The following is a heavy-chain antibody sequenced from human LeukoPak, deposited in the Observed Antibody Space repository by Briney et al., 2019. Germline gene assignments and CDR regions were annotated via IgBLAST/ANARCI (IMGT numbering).Heavy chain of an antibody. Sequence: ASVKVSCKASGYTFTSYYMHWVRQAPGQGLEWMGIINPSGGSTSYAQKFQGRVTMTRDMSTSTVYMELSSLRSEDTAVYYCAKDPERQFGEGAYSHWGQGTLVTVSS. CDR2: INPSGGST. CDR1: GYTFTSYY. V-gene: IGHV1-46*01. J-gene: IGHJ4*02. D-gene: IGHD3-10*01. CDR3: AKDPERQFGEGAYSH.